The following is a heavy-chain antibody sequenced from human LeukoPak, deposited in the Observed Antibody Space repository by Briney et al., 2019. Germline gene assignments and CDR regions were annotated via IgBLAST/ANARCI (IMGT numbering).Heavy chain of an antibody. D-gene: IGHD3-16*01. V-gene: IGHV3-11*01. J-gene: IGHJ4*02. CDR2: ITSGGAST. CDR1: GFSISDYY. Sequence: NPGGSLRPSCDASGFSISDYYMSWIRQSPGKGLEWISYITSGGASTNYADSVKGRFTISRDKAKNSVALQLNSLRAEDTAVYYCTRQRRGTYYAFDSWGQGTLVTVSS. CDR3: TRQRRGTYYAFDS.